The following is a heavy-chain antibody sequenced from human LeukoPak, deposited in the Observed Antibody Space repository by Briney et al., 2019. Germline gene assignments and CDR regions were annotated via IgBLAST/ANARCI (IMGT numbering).Heavy chain of an antibody. CDR3: ARGVTSWPQGPYHFDY. CDR2: IQSNGNEK. V-gene: IGHV3-30*02. D-gene: IGHD2-2*01. CDR1: GFIFSEHV. Sequence: GQSLTLSCEVSGFIFSEHVMNWVRQSPGKGLEWVASIQSNGNEKYSSESLKGRFTISRDNSKNTLYLQVNTVRPEDTAIFYCARGVTSWPQGPYHFDYWGQGILVTVSS. J-gene: IGHJ4*02.